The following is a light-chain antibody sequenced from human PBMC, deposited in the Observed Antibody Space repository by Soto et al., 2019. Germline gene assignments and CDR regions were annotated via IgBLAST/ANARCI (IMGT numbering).Light chain of an antibody. CDR2: GAS. J-gene: IGKJ3*01. V-gene: IGKV3-20*01. CDR3: QLYGSSFT. CDR1: QSVGSNY. Sequence: EVVLTQSPGTLSLSPGERATLSCRASQSVGSNYLAWYQQIPGQAPRLLIYGASSRATGIPDRFSGSGSGTDFTLTISRLEPEDFAVYYCQLYGSSFTFGPGTKVDMK.